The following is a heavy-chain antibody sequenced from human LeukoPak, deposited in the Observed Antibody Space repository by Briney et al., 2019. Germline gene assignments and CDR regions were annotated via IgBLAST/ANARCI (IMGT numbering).Heavy chain of an antibody. Sequence: PGGSLRLSCAASGFTFSSNGMNWVRQAPGKGLEWVSAKSGSGGSTYYADSVKGRFTISRDNSKNTLYLQMNSLRAEDTAVYYCARYSSDWGTPDYWGQGTLVTVSS. D-gene: IGHD6-19*01. CDR1: GFTFSSNG. J-gene: IGHJ4*02. CDR2: KSGSGGST. CDR3: ARYSSDWGTPDY. V-gene: IGHV3-23*01.